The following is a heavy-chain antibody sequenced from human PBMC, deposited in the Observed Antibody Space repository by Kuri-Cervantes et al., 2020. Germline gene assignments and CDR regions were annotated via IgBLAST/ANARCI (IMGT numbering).Heavy chain of an antibody. D-gene: IGHD3-9*01. Sequence: ASVKVSCKASGYTFTSYDINWVRQATGQGLEWMGWMNPNGGNTGYAQKFQGRVTMTRNTSISTAYMELSSLRSEDTAVYYCARMYYDILTGYYSGYYGMDVWGQGTTVTVSS. CDR3: ARMYYDILTGYYSGYYGMDV. CDR1: GYTFTSYD. V-gene: IGHV1-8*01. CDR2: MNPNGGNT. J-gene: IGHJ6*02.